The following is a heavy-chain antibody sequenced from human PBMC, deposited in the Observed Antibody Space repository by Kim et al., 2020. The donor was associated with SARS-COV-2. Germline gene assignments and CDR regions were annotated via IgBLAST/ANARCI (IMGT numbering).Heavy chain of an antibody. D-gene: IGHD6-19*01. J-gene: IGHJ1*01. CDR1: GYTFIDYY. CDR2: INPNSGVT. CDR3: VKVAIAVVGVPGYFQH. Sequence: ASVKISCKASGYTFIDYYMHWVRQAPGQGLEWMGWINPNSGVTKYAQKFQGRVTMTRDTSITTAYMELSRLTSDDTALYYCVKVAIAVVGVPGYFQHWGQGTLVTVSS. V-gene: IGHV1-2*02.